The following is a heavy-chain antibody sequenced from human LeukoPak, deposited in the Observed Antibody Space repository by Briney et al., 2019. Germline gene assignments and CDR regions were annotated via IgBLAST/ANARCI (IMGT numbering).Heavy chain of an antibody. J-gene: IGHJ4*02. D-gene: IGHD1-26*01. CDR1: GFPFAPFW. CDR3: ARSPYSGSYGPFDY. V-gene: IGHV3-7*04. Sequence: GGSLRLSCAASGFPFAPFWMTWVRQAPGKGPEFVATMNRDGSEVAYGNSVRGRFTISRDDAKNSLYLQMNSLGAEDTARYYCARSPYSGSYGPFDYWGQGTLVTVSS. CDR2: MNRDGSEV.